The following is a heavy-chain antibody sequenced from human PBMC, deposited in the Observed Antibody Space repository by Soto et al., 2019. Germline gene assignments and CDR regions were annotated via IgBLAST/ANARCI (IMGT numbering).Heavy chain of an antibody. D-gene: IGHD3-22*01. CDR3: ARENYYDTSGLDF. Sequence: PGGSLRLSCVASGFTFSRHAMSWVRQAPGKGLEWVAVVSDSGNSTYYEDSVKGRFTISRDNSKNTLYLEMNSLRAEDTAVYYCARENYYDTSGLDFWGQGTLVTVSS. CDR1: GFTFSRHA. V-gene: IGHV3-23*01. J-gene: IGHJ4*02. CDR2: VSDSGNST.